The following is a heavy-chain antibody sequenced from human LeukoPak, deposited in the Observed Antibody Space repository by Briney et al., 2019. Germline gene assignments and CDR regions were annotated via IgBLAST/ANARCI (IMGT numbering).Heavy chain of an antibody. V-gene: IGHV1-46*01. CDR1: GYTFTGYY. CDR3: ARVNHSPLGDYSNLNRGYYDMDV. CDR2: INPSGGST. Sequence: GASVKVSCKASGYTFTGYYMHWVRQAPGQGLEWMGMINPSGGSTSYAQKFQGRVTMTRDTSTSTVYMELSSLRSEDTAVYYCARVNHSPLGDYSNLNRGYYDMDVWGKGTTVTVSS. D-gene: IGHD4-11*01. J-gene: IGHJ6*03.